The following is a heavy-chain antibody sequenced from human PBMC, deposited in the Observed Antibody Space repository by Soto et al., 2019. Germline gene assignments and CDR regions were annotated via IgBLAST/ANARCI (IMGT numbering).Heavy chain of an antibody. V-gene: IGHV4-4*07. Sequence: QVQVQKSGPGLVKPSETLSLTCTVSGGSISSYYVSWIRQSAGKGLEWIGRIDTSGTTNYNPSLKSRVTMSVDASKNHFSLNLSSVTAANTAVYYCARGPRGYVYYHGMDVWGQGTTVTVSS. J-gene: IGHJ6*02. D-gene: IGHD3-10*01. CDR3: ARGPRGYVYYHGMDV. CDR1: GGSISSYY. CDR2: IDTSGTT.